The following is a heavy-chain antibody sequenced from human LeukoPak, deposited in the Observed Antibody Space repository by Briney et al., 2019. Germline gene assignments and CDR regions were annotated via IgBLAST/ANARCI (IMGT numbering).Heavy chain of an antibody. D-gene: IGHD3-22*01. V-gene: IGHV4-59*01. CDR1: GGSISSYY. CDR2: IYYSGST. Sequence: SETLSLTCTVSGGSISSYYWSWIRQPPGKGLERIGYIYYSGSTNYNPSLKSRVTISVDTSKNQFSLKLSSVTAADTAVYYCAREGYYYDSSGYSNYFDYWGQGTLVTVSS. J-gene: IGHJ4*02. CDR3: AREGYYYDSSGYSNYFDY.